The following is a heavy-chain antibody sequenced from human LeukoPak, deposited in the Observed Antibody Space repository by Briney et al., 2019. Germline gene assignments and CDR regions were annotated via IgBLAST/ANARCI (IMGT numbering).Heavy chain of an antibody. J-gene: IGHJ6*03. Sequence: SETLSLTCTVSGGSISDYYWSWIRQPPGKGLEWIGYIYSSGNTNYNPSLKSRVTISVDTSKNQFSLRLTSVTAADTAVYYCARVLRYCSGGNCYSGGLGYMDVWGKGTTVTISS. D-gene: IGHD2-15*01. V-gene: IGHV4-59*01. CDR3: ARVLRYCSGGNCYSGGLGYMDV. CDR1: GGSISDYY. CDR2: IYSSGNT.